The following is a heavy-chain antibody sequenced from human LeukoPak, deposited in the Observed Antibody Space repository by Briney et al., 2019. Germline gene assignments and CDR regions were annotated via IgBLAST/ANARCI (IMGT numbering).Heavy chain of an antibody. CDR1: GFTFDDYA. CDR3: AKDIGFRFGIVGTQVDIRDV. Sequence: SGGSLRLSCAASGFTFDDYAMHWVRQAPGKGLEWVSLISGDGGSTYYADSVKGRFTISRDNSKNSLYLQMNSLRTEDTALYYCAKDIGFRFGIVGTQVDIRDVWGKGTTVTVSS. J-gene: IGHJ6*04. V-gene: IGHV3-43*02. CDR2: ISGDGGST. D-gene: IGHD1-26*01.